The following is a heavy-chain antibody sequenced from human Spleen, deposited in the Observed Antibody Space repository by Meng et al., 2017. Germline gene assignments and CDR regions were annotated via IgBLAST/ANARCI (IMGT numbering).Heavy chain of an antibody. CDR1: GFTFDDYT. D-gene: IGHD3-22*01. J-gene: IGHJ4*02. Sequence: GESLKISCAASGFTFDDYTMHWVRQAPGKGLEWVSLISWDGGRIYYADSVKGRFTISRDNSKNTVFLQINSLRAEDTAVYYCARSPIDKYDLSALPLDYWGQGTLVTVSS. V-gene: IGHV3-43*01. CDR2: ISWDGGRI. CDR3: ARSPIDKYDLSALPLDY.